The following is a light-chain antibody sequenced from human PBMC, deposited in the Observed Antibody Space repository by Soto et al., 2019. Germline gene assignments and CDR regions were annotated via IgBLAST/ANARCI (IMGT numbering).Light chain of an antibody. CDR3: AAWDDSLSGYV. CDR1: SSNIVTNS. V-gene: IGLV1-47*01. J-gene: IGLJ1*01. CDR2: RNT. Sequence: QSVLTQPPSASGTPGQRVTISCSGSSSNIVTNSVYWYQQLPGTAPKLLIYRNTQRPSGVPDRFSGSKSRTSASLAISGLRSEDEADYYCAAWDDSLSGYVFGSGTKLTVL.